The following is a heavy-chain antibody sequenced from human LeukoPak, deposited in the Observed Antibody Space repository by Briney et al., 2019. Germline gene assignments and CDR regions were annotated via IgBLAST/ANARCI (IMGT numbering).Heavy chain of an antibody. V-gene: IGHV1-2*02. J-gene: IGHJ6*02. CDR1: GYTFTRYY. D-gene: IGHD2-15*01. Sequence: GASVKDSSKASGYTFTRYYMHWVRQAPGQELEWMEGINPNSGGTNYAQKFQGRVTMTRDTSISTAYMELSRLRSDDTAVYYCARDRDCSGGSCYSFLGYYYYGMDVWGQGTTVTVSS. CDR3: ARDRDCSGGSCYSFLGYYYYGMDV. CDR2: INPNSGGT.